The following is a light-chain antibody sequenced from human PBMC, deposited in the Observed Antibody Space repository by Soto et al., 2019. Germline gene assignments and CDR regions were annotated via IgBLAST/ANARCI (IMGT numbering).Light chain of an antibody. V-gene: IGLV2-14*03. J-gene: IGLJ3*02. CDR2: GVS. CDR3: MSYTSSSTWV. Sequence: QSALTQAASVSGSPGQSITISCTGTSSDVGGYNYVSWYQQHPGKAPKLMIYGVSNRPSGVSNRFSGSKSGNTASLTISGLQDEDEADYYCMSYTSSSTWVFGGGTKVTVL. CDR1: SSDVGGYNY.